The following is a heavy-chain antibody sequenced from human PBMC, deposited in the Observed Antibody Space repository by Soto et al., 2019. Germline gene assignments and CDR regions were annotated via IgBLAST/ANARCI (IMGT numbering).Heavy chain of an antibody. CDR3: AGVDPFNWFDP. Sequence: QLQLQESGPGLVKPSETLSLTCTVSGGSISSSSYYWGWIRQPPGKGLEWIGSIYYSGSTYYNPSLKSRVTISVDTSKNQFSLKLSSVTAADTAMYYCAGVDPFNWFDPWGQGTLVTVSS. CDR1: GGSISSSSYY. D-gene: IGHD2-15*01. CDR2: IYYSGST. V-gene: IGHV4-39*01. J-gene: IGHJ5*02.